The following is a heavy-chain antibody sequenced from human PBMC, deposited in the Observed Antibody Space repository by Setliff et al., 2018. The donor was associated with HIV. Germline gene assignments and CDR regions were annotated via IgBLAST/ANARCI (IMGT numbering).Heavy chain of an antibody. V-gene: IGHV3-7*01. J-gene: IGHJ4*02. Sequence: GGSLRLSCAASGFTFSSYWMSWVRQAPGKGLEWVANIKQDGSNKYYADSVKGRFTISRDNSKNTLYLQMNSLRAEDTAVYYCAKDLTDAVAGYYFDYWGQGTLVTVSS. CDR3: AKDLTDAVAGYYFDY. CDR2: IKQDGSNK. D-gene: IGHD6-19*01. CDR1: GFTFSSYW.